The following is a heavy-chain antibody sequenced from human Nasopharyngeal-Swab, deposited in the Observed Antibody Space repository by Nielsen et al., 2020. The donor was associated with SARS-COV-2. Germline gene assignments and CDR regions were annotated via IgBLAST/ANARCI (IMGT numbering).Heavy chain of an antibody. CDR3: ARALGAVVPAAEHY. J-gene: IGHJ4*02. V-gene: IGHV3-21*01. CDR1: LFIIHSST. D-gene: IGHD2-15*01. CDR2: ISSYSKYI. Sequence: GSLTHLCSSSLFIIHSSTVICILPAPGKRLVWISCISSYSKYIFHANSVKGRFTISRDNAKNSVYLQMTSLRGEDTAVYYCARALGAVVPAAEHYWGRGTLVTVSS.